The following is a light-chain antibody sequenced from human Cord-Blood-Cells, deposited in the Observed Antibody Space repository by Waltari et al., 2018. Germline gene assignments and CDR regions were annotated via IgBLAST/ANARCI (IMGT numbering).Light chain of an antibody. CDR1: QGISSY. Sequence: VIWMTQSTPSLSDSTGDRVTISCRMRQGISSYLAWYQQKPGKAPELLIYAASTWHSGVPSRFSGSGSGTDFTLTISCLQSEDFATYYCQQYYSLPRTFGQGTKVEIK. CDR2: AAS. J-gene: IGKJ1*01. CDR3: QQYYSLPRT. V-gene: IGKV1D-8*01.